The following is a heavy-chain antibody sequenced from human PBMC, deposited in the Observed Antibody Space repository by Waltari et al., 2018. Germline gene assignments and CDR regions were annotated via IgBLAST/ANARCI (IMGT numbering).Heavy chain of an antibody. V-gene: IGHV3-74*01. J-gene: IGHJ5*02. CDR3: TRTRYCSTTSCQVDWFDP. CDR1: GFTFSSHW. Sequence: EVQLVESGGGLVQPGGSLRLSCAASGFTFSSHWMHWVRQAPGKGLVWVSRVKGDGGMTSYADSVKGRFTIARDNANTTLYLQMNSLRAEDTAVYYCTRTRYCSTTSCQVDWFDPWGQGTLVTVSS. CDR2: VKGDGGMT. D-gene: IGHD2-2*01.